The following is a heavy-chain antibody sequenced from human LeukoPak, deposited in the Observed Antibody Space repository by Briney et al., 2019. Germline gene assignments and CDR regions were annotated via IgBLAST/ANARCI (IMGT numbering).Heavy chain of an antibody. J-gene: IGHJ4*02. CDR2: INWNGGGT. V-gene: IGHV3-20*04. CDR3: ARLYGGYGDYYFDY. Sequence: GGSLRLSCAASGFTFDDYGMSWVRQAPGKGLEWVSGINWNGGGTGYADSVKGRFTISRDNAKNTLYLQMNSLRAEDTAVYYCARLYGGYGDYYFDYWGQGTLVTVSS. D-gene: IGHD4-17*01. CDR1: GFTFDDYG.